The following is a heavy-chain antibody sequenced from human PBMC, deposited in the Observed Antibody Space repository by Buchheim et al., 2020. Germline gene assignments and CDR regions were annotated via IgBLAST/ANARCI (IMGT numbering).Heavy chain of an antibody. CDR3: ARGVYCTNGVCYTDFDY. J-gene: IGHJ4*02. Sequence: QVQLQESGPGLVKSSQTLSLTCTVSGGSISSGGYYWSWIRQHPGKGLEWIGYIYYSGSTYYNPSLKSRVTISVDTSKNQFFLKLSSVTGADTAVYYCARGVYCTNGVCYTDFDYWGQGTL. D-gene: IGHD2-8*01. CDR2: IYYSGST. V-gene: IGHV4-31*03. CDR1: GGSISSGGYY.